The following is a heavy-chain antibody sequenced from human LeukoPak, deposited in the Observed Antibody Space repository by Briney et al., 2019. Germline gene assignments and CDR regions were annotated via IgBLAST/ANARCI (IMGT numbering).Heavy chain of an antibody. Sequence: GASVKVSCKASGGTFSSYAICWVRQAPGQGLEWMGGIIPIFGTANYAQKFQGRVTITADESTSTAYMELSSLRSEDTAVYYCARGRIFEMATPMRFDYWGQGTLVTVSS. D-gene: IGHD5-24*01. V-gene: IGHV1-69*13. J-gene: IGHJ4*02. CDR2: IIPIFGTA. CDR1: GGTFSSYA. CDR3: ARGRIFEMATPMRFDY.